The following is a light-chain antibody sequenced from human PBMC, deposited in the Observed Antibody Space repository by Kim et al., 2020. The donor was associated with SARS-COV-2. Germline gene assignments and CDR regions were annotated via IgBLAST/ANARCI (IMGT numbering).Light chain of an antibody. J-gene: IGLJ3*02. V-gene: IGLV3-19*01. Sequence: AWGQTVRITCQGDSRRCSYAVWYREKPGQAPVLVIYDKDNRPSGIPDRFTGSSSGNTAYLTITGAQAEDKADYYCNSRDSSGNHWVFGGGTKLTVL. CDR1: SRRCSY. CDR3: NSRDSSGNHWV. CDR2: DKD.